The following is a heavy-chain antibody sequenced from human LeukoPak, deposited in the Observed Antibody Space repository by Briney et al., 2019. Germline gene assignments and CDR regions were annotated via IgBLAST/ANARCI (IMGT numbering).Heavy chain of an antibody. D-gene: IGHD3-16*02. V-gene: IGHV4-38-2*02. Sequence: SETLSLTCAVSGYSISSGYYWGWIRQPPGKGLEWIGDIRSSGGTYYNPSLKSRVTISVDTSKNQFSLKLSSVTAADTAVYYCARDGSYRDYYYYYYMDVWGKGTTVTASS. CDR2: IRSSGGT. CDR1: GYSISSGYY. CDR3: ARDGSYRDYYYYYYMDV. J-gene: IGHJ6*03.